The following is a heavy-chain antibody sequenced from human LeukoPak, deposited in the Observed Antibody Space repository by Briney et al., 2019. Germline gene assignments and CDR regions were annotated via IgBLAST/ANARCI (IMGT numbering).Heavy chain of an antibody. Sequence: GASVKVSCKASGGTFSSYAISWVRQAPGQGLEWMGGIIPIFGTANYAQKFQGRVTITADESTSTAYMELSSLRSEDTAVYYCARGTGIAAAGIFASFDIWGQGTMVTVSS. CDR2: IIPIFGTA. CDR1: GGTFSSYA. J-gene: IGHJ3*02. V-gene: IGHV1-69*13. D-gene: IGHD6-13*01. CDR3: ARGTGIAAAGIFASFDI.